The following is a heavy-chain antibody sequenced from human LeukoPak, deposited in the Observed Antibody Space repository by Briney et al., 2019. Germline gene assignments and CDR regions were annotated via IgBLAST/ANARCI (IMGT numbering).Heavy chain of an antibody. Sequence: PSETLSLTCTVSGGSISSYHWSWIRQPPGKGLEWIGYIYYSGSTNYDPSLKSRVTISVDTSKNQFSLKLSSVTAADTAVYYCARGYSYGWIDYWGQGTLVTVSS. CDR2: IYYSGST. D-gene: IGHD5-18*01. V-gene: IGHV4-59*01. CDR1: GGSISSYH. CDR3: ARGYSYGWIDY. J-gene: IGHJ4*02.